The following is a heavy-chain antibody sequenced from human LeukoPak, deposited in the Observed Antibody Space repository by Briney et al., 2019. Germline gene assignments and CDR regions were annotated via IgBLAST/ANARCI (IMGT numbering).Heavy chain of an antibody. J-gene: IGHJ4*02. D-gene: IGHD2-21*01. CDR1: GFTFSDYA. V-gene: IGHV3-30-3*01. Sequence: GGSLRLSCAVSGFTFSDYAMHWVRQAPGKGLEWVAVISYDGSNKYYTDSVKGRFTISRDSSQNTLYLQMNSLRPEDTAVYYCARSPRDIVVVIGSYYFDYWGQGTLVAVSS. CDR2: ISYDGSNK. CDR3: ARSPRDIVVVIGSYYFDY.